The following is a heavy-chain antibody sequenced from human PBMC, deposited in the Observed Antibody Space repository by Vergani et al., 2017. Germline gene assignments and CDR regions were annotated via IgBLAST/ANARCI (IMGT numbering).Heavy chain of an antibody. D-gene: IGHD4-11*01. CDR2: ISGSGGST. Sequence: EVQLLESGGGLVQPGGSLRLSCAASGFTFSSYAMSWVRQAPGKGLERVSAISGSGGSTYYADSVKGRFTISRDNSKNTLYLQMNSLRAEDTAVYYCAKDGSDDYSNYGWFDPWGQGTLVTVSS. V-gene: IGHV3-23*01. J-gene: IGHJ5*02. CDR3: AKDGSDDYSNYGWFDP. CDR1: GFTFSSYA.